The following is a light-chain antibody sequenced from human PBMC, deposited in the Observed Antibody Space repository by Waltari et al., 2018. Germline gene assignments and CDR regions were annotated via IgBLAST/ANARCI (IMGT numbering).Light chain of an antibody. Sequence: QPVLTQPRTLSASPGASARLPCTLSSYLSVGSKHVYCYRQKPGSAPRLFLYYYSDSDKQLGPGVPNRVSGSKETSSNTAFLLISGLQPEDEADYYCQVYDSSDVFGSGTKLTVL. CDR1: SYLSVGSKH. V-gene: IGLV5-37*01. CDR3: QVYDSSDV. CDR2: YYSDSDK. J-gene: IGLJ6*01.